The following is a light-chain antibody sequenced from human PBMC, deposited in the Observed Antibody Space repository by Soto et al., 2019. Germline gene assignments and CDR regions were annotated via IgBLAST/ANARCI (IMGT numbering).Light chain of an antibody. CDR2: EVS. CDR1: SSVVGSYNL. V-gene: IGLV2-23*02. J-gene: IGLJ1*01. Sequence: QSALTQPASVSGSPGQSITISCTGTSSVVGSYNLVSWYQQHPGKAPKLMIYEVSKRPSGVSNRFSGSKSGNTASLTISGLQAEDEADYYCCSYAGSSTLFGTGTKVTVL. CDR3: CSYAGSSTL.